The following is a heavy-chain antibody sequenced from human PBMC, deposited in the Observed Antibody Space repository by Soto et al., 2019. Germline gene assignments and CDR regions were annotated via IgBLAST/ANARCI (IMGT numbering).Heavy chain of an antibody. CDR2: IRVSGGIR. V-gene: IGHV3-23*01. CDR1: GFTFSSSA. D-gene: IGHD1-26*01. Sequence: PRGSLRLSCAASGFTFSSSAMSWVRQAPGKGLEWVSTIRVSGGIRYYEDSVRGRFTISRDNSKNTLYLQMNSLRAEDTAVYYCASCVSVYYRDFWGQGTLVTVSS. J-gene: IGHJ4*02. CDR3: ASCVSVYYRDF.